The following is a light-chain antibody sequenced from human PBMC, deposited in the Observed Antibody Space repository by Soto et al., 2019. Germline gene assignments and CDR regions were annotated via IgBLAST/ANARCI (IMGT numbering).Light chain of an antibody. V-gene: IGKV3-11*01. CDR2: GAS. J-gene: IGKJ2*01. Sequence: EIVLTQSPATLSLAPGERATLSCRASQSVSSSLAWYQQKPGQAPRLLIYGASKRAPGIPVRFSASGSGTDFTLTISSLEPEDFVVYSCQHRTNCEYTFGQGTKLEIK. CDR3: QHRTNCEYT. CDR1: QSVSSS.